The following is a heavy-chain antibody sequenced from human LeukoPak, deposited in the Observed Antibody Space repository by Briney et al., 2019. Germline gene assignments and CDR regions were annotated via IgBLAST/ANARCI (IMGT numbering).Heavy chain of an antibody. CDR3: ARTTSGSYYGDY. Sequence: GGSLRLSCAASGFTVSSNYMSWVRQAPGKGLEWVSVIYSGGSTYYADSVKGRFTISRDNSKNTLYLQMNSLRAEDTAVYYCARTTSGSYYGDYWGQGTLVTVSS. CDR1: GFTVSSNY. CDR2: IYSGGST. V-gene: IGHV3-66*01. D-gene: IGHD1-26*01. J-gene: IGHJ4*02.